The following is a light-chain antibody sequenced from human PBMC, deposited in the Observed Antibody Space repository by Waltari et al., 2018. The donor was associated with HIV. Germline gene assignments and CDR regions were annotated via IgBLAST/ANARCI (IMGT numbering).Light chain of an antibody. CDR1: SSDIGGYNY. CDR3: ASYGGTNDLV. V-gene: IGLV2-8*01. CDR2: EVT. J-gene: IGLJ3*02. Sequence: QSALTQPPSASGSPGQSVAISCTGTSSDIGGYNYVSWYQQHPGKAPTLRIFEVTKRPSGVPDRFSGSKSGNTASLTVAWLQAEDEADYSCASYGGTNDLVFGGGTKLTVL.